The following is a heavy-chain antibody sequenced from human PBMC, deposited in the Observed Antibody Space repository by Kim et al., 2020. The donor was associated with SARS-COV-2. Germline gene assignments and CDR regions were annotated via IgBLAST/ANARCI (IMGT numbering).Heavy chain of an antibody. Sequence: GGSLRLSCAASGFTFSSYAMHWVRQAPGKGLEWVAVISYDGSNKYYADSVKGRFTISRDNSKNTLYLQMNSLRAEDTAVYYCAREERCSGGSCYSVALFDYWGQGTLVTVSS. J-gene: IGHJ4*02. CDR1: GFTFSSYA. CDR2: ISYDGSNK. V-gene: IGHV3-30*04. CDR3: AREERCSGGSCYSVALFDY. D-gene: IGHD2-15*01.